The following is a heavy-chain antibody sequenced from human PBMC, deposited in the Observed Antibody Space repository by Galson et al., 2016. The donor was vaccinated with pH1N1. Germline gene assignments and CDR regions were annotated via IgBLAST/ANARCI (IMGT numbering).Heavy chain of an antibody. Sequence: QSGAEVKKPGESLKISCKASGYRFTCYWIAWVRQVPGEGLEWVGVVNPGGSIIRYSPPFQGQVTISNDRSINTAYLHWISLKASDTATYYCARQYDFGDYRGDAFDIWGQGTMVIVSS. D-gene: IGHD4-17*01. CDR1: GYRFTCYW. CDR3: ARQYDFGDYRGDAFDI. J-gene: IGHJ3*02. V-gene: IGHV5-51*01. CDR2: VNPGGSII.